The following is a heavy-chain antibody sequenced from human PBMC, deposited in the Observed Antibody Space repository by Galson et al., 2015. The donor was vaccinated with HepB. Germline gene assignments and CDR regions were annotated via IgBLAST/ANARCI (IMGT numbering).Heavy chain of an antibody. CDR3: ARGWSGYLDAFDI. CDR1: GGSFSGYY. D-gene: IGHD3-3*01. CDR2: INHSGST. V-gene: IGHV4-34*01. J-gene: IGHJ3*02. Sequence: TLSLTCAVYGGSFSGYYWSWIRQPPGKGLEWIGEINHSGSTNYNPSLKSRVTISVDTSKNQFSLKLSSVTAADTAVYYCARGWSGYLDAFDIWGQGTMVTVSS.